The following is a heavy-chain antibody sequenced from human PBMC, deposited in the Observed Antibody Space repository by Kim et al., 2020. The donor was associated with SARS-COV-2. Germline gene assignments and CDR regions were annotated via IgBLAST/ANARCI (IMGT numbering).Heavy chain of an antibody. CDR3: ARTGGSTSRPDY. D-gene: IGHD2-2*01. J-gene: IGHJ4*02. V-gene: IGHV1-18*01. Sequence: NYAQKLQGRVTMTTDTSTSTAYMELRSLRSDDTAVYYCARTGGSTSRPDYWGQGTLVTVSS.